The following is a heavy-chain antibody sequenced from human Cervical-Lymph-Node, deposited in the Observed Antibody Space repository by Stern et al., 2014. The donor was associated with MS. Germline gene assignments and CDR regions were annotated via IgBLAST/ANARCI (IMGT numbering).Heavy chain of an antibody. J-gene: IGHJ4*02. CDR1: GFSFSYFG. V-gene: IGHV3-33*01. CDR2: ISYDATKK. D-gene: IGHD4-11*01. Sequence: VQLVESGGDVVQPGKSLRLSCVASGFSFSYFGMHWVRQAPSKGLEWVAVISYDATKKYYTDSVKGRFTISRDNSKSTLYLQINSLRAEDTAVYYCARDRSYSNYGLSDYWGQGTLVTVSS. CDR3: ARDRSYSNYGLSDY.